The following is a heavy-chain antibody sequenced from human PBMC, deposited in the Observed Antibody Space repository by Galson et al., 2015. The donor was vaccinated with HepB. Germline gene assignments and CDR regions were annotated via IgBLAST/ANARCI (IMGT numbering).Heavy chain of an antibody. Sequence: SVKVSCKASGYSFRNYGIGWVRQAPGQGLEWMGWISFYNDNANYAQNLQGRVTMTTDTSTTTAYMELKSLRSDDTAVYYCARARYSSSPPDYWGQGTLVSVSS. J-gene: IGHJ4*02. CDR1: GYSFRNYG. CDR2: ISFYNDNA. D-gene: IGHD6-6*01. CDR3: ARARYSSSPPDY. V-gene: IGHV1-18*01.